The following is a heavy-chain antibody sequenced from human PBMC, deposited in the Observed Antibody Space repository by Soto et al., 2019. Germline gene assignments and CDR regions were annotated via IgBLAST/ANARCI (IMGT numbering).Heavy chain of an antibody. D-gene: IGHD2-2*01. CDR3: ARHPRYCSSNSCLTANWFDP. Sequence: SETLSLTCTVSGGSISSSSYYWGWIRQPPGKGLEWIGSIYYSGSTYYNPSLKSRVTISVDTSKNQFSLKLSSVTAADTAVYYCARHPRYCSSNSCLTANWFDPWGQGTLVTVSS. J-gene: IGHJ5*02. V-gene: IGHV4-39*01. CDR1: GGSISSSSYY. CDR2: IYYSGST.